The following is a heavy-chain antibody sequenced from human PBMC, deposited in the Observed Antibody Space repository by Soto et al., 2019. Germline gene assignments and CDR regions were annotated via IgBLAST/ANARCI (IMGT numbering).Heavy chain of an antibody. CDR1: GGTFSSYA. CDR3: ARYRLLEWPASMGYFDY. V-gene: IGHV1-69*12. J-gene: IGHJ4*02. D-gene: IGHD3-3*01. CDR2: ILPIFGTA. Sequence: QVQLVQSGAEVKKPGSSVKVSCKASGGTFSSYAISWVRQAPGQGLEWMGGILPIFGTANYAQKFQGRVTITADDSKSTAYMELSSLRSEDTAVYYCARYRLLEWPASMGYFDYWGQGTLVTVSS.